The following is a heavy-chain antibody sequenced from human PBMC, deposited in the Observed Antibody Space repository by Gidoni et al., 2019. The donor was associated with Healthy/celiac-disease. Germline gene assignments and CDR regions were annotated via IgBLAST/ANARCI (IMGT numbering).Heavy chain of an antibody. V-gene: IGHV3-21*01. CDR1: GFTFSSYS. CDR2: ISSSSSYI. Sequence: EVQLVESGGGLVKPGGSLRLSCAASGFTFSSYSMNWVRQAPGKGLVWVSSISSSSSYIYYADSVKGRFTISRDNAKNSLYLQMNSLRAEDTAVYYCARVWGTYYYDSSGDNFDYWGQGTLVTVSS. D-gene: IGHD3-22*01. CDR3: ARVWGTYYYDSSGDNFDY. J-gene: IGHJ4*02.